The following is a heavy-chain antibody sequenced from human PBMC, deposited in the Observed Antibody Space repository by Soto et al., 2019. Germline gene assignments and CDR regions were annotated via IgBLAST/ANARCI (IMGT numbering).Heavy chain of an antibody. J-gene: IGHJ5*02. D-gene: IGHD2-15*01. Sequence: PSETLSLTCTVSGGSISSGGYYWSWIRQHPGKGLEWIGYIYYSGSTYCNPSLKSRVTISVDTSKNQFSLKLSSVTAADTTVYYCARELGYCSGGSCRFFWFDPWGQGTLVTVSS. CDR2: IYYSGST. CDR1: GGSISSGGYY. CDR3: ARELGYCSGGSCRFFWFDP. V-gene: IGHV4-31*03.